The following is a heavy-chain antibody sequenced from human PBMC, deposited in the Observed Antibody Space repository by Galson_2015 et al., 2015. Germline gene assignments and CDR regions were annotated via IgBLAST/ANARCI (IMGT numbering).Heavy chain of an antibody. CDR3: AKSVLRFLEWLSILHYGMDV. CDR1: GFTFSSYA. D-gene: IGHD3-3*01. V-gene: IGHV3-23*01. CDR2: ISGSGGST. Sequence: SLRLSCAASGFTFSSYAMSWVRQAPGKGLEWVSAISGSGGSTYYADSVKGRFTISRDNSKNTLYLQMNSLRAEDTAVYYCAKSVLRFLEWLSILHYGMDVWGQGTTVTVSS. J-gene: IGHJ6*02.